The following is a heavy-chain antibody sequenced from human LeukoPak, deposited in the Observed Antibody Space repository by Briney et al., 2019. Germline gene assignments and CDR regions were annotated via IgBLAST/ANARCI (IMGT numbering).Heavy chain of an antibody. CDR3: VRGGFMHAFDI. CDR2: IPYDGIDQ. D-gene: IGHD3-16*01. J-gene: IGHJ3*02. Sequence: PGGSLRLSCAASGFTFSTFAMPWVRQAPGKGLEWVALIPYDGIDQYYTDSVKGRFTISRDNAENTLYLQMNSLRVEDTAVYYCVRGGFMHAFDIWGQGTKVTVSS. CDR1: GFTFSTFA. V-gene: IGHV3-30-3*01.